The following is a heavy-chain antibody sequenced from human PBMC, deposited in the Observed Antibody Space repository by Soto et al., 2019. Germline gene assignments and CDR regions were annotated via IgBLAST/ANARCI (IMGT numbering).Heavy chain of an antibody. Sequence: TSETLSLTCSVSGGSVSDKTYYWSWIRQPPGRRLDWIGYVYYSGTTNYNPSLKSRVTISVDLSKNRFSLRLSSVTTADTALYYCARTTAVPNTLRSRYFFDYWGQGTPVTVSS. CDR1: GGSVSDKTYY. V-gene: IGHV4-61*01. D-gene: IGHD4-17*01. J-gene: IGHJ4*02. CDR2: VYYSGTT. CDR3: ARTTAVPNTLRSRYFFDY.